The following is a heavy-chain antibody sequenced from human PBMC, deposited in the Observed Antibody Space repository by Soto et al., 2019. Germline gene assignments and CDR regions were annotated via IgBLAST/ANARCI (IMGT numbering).Heavy chain of an antibody. V-gene: IGHV3-49*03. CDR3: TTRLAVAGTWGMDV. Sequence: PGGSLRLSCTASGFTFGDYAMSWFRQAPGKGLEWVGFIRSKAYGGTTEYAASVKGRFTISRDDSKSIAYLQMNSLKTEDTAVYYCTTRLAVAGTWGMDVWGQGTTVTVS. J-gene: IGHJ6*02. CDR1: GFTFGDYA. CDR2: IRSKAYGGTT. D-gene: IGHD6-19*01.